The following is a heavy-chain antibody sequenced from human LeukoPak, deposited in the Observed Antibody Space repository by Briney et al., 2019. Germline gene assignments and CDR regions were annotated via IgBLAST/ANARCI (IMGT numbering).Heavy chain of an antibody. V-gene: IGHV3-23*01. D-gene: IGHD3-3*01. Sequence: GGCLRLSCAASGFTFSNYGLSWVGQAPGKGLEWVSGITGSGGSTYYADSVKGPFTISRDNSKNTLYLQMNSLRAEDTAIYYCASDERLLSFLKWGQGTLVTVSS. CDR2: ITGSGGST. CDR3: ASDERLLSFLK. J-gene: IGHJ4*02. CDR1: GFTFSNYG.